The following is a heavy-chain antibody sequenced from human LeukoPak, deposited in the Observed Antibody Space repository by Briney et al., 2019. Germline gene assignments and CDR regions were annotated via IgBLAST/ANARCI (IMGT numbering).Heavy chain of an antibody. D-gene: IGHD3-3*01. J-gene: IGHJ2*01. V-gene: IGHV4-39*01. CDR1: GGSISSSSYY. CDR2: IYYSGST. CDR3: GRPLFGVVGNWYFDL. Sequence: KPSETLSLTCTVSGGSISSSSYYWSWIRQPPGKGLEWIGSIYYSGSTYYNPSLKSRVTISVDTSKNQFSLKLSSVTAADTAVYYCGRPLFGVVGNWYFDLWGRGTLVTVSS.